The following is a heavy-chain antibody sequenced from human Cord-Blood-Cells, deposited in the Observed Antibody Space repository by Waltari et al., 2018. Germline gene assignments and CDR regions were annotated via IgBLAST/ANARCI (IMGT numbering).Heavy chain of an antibody. V-gene: IGHV3-23*01. CDR2: ISGSGGST. Sequence: EGPLLGSGGGLVPPGGSLGTSLAASGFTLALHAMTWVRQAPGNGLEWVSAISGSGGSTYYADSVKGRFTISRDNSKNTLYLQMNSLRAEDTAVYYCAKMYSSSSWFDPWGQGTLVTVSS. CDR1: GFTLALHA. J-gene: IGHJ5*02. D-gene: IGHD6-6*01. CDR3: AKMYSSSSWFDP.